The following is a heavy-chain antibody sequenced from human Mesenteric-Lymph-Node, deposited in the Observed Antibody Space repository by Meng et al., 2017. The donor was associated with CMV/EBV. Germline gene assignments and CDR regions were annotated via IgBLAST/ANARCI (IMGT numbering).Heavy chain of an antibody. J-gene: IGHJ5*02. Sequence: ASVKVSCKASGYTFTNYDIIWVRQATGQGLEWMGWVNPNSGNSGYAQKFQGRVSMAWNTSINTAYMELSSLRYEDTAIYYCAREAYLRATTEHWFDPWGQGTLVTSPQ. V-gene: IGHV1-8*01. CDR2: VNPNSGNS. D-gene: IGHD2-21*01. CDR3: AREAYLRATTEHWFDP. CDR1: GYTFTNYD.